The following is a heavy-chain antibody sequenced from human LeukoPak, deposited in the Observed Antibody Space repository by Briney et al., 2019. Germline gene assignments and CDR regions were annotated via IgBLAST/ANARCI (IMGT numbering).Heavy chain of an antibody. V-gene: IGHV3-23*01. CDR2: ISGRGDNT. J-gene: IGHJ4*02. CDR1: GFPFSGYA. CDR3: AKSDDYNDRYYFVS. D-gene: IGHD5-24*01. Sequence: GGPLKFPFEAPGFPFSGYALTWFRKAPGKGREGVSGISGRGDNTDYADSVKGRFTISRDNSKNTLYLQMNSLRAEDTAVYYCAKSDDYNDRYYFVSWGQGTLVTVSS.